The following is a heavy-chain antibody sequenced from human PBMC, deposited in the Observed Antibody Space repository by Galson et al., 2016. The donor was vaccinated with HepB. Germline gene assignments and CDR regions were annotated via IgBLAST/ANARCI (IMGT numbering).Heavy chain of an antibody. V-gene: IGHV4-31*03. Sequence: TLSLTCTVSGGSMSSGIYYWSWIRQHPGKGLEWIGYIYYSGTTYYSPSLKSRVTISEDTSNNKFSLKLSSVTAADTAVYYCARDMAGVNYDDSSAYFPWGRGTLVTVSS. D-gene: IGHD3-22*01. CDR1: GGSMSSGIYY. CDR2: IYYSGTT. J-gene: IGHJ5*02. CDR3: ARDMAGVNYDDSSAYFP.